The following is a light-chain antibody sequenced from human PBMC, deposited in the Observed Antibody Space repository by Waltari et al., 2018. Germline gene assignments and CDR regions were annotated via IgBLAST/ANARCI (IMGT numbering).Light chain of an antibody. CDR2: DGS. J-gene: IGLJ3*02. CDR1: SSHLGPYNC. CDR3: SSYITTNTLEL. Sequence: QSALTQPASVSGSPGQSITLSCPGTSSHLGPYNCFPWYQQHPGKAPNLLIYDGSYRPSGVSYRFSGSKSGNTASLTISGLQAEDEADYYCSSYITTNTLELFGGGTSLTVL. V-gene: IGLV2-14*03.